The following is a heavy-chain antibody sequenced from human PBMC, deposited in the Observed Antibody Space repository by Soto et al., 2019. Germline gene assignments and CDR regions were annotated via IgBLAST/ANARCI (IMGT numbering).Heavy chain of an antibody. CDR2: IYWDDDK. CDR3: THLYTYGTYYFDY. D-gene: IGHD5-18*01. CDR1: GFSLRTSGVG. J-gene: IGHJ4*02. V-gene: IGHV2-5*02. Sequence: QITLKESGPTLVKPTQTLTLTCTFSGFSLRTSGVGVGWIRQPPGKALEWLALIYWDDDKQYSPSLKSRLTIPKHTTKNQLVLTLTNMDPVDTATYYCTHLYTYGTYYFDYWGQGTLVTVSS.